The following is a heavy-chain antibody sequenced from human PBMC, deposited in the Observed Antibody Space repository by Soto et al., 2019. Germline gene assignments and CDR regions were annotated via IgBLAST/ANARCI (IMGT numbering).Heavy chain of an antibody. CDR3: ARGVVATIHAFDI. D-gene: IGHD5-12*01. V-gene: IGHV4-34*01. CDR2: VNHSGST. J-gene: IGHJ3*02. CDR1: GGSFSGYY. Sequence: TSETLSLTCAVYGGSFSGYYWSWIRQPPGKGLEWIGEVNHSGSTNYNPSLKSRVTISVDTSKNQFSLKLSSVTAADTAVYYCARGVVATIHAFDIWGQGTMVTVSS.